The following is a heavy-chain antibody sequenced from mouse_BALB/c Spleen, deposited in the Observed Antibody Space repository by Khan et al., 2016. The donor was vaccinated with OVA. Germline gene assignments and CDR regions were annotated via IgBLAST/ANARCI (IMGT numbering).Heavy chain of an antibody. CDR3: TRGGYGSFAY. D-gene: IGHD1-2*01. CDR2: IFPGNSDT. J-gene: IGHJ3*01. CDR1: GYSFTSFW. Sequence: VQLKQSGTVLARPGASVKMSCKASGYSFTSFWMHWVKQRPGQGLEWIGGIFPGNSDTSYNQKFKGKAKLTAVTSASTAYMELSSLTNEDSAVYYCTRGGYGSFAYWGQGTLVTVSA. V-gene: IGHV1-5*01.